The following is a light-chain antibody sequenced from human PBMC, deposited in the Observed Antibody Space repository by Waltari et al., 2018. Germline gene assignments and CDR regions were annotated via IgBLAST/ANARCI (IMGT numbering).Light chain of an antibody. CDR1: SSHVGNHH. CDR2: RNN. J-gene: IGLJ3*02. V-gene: IGLV1-47*01. CDR3: AAWDDSLSGRV. Sequence: QSVLTQPPSASGTPGQRVTISCSGSSSHVGNHHVYWYQQLPGTAPKLLIYRNNQRPSGVPDRFSGSKSGTSASLAISGLRSEDEADYYCAAWDDSLSGRVFGGGTKVTVL.